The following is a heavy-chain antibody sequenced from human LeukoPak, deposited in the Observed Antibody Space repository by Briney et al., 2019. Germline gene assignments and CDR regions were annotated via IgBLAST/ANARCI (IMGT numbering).Heavy chain of an antibody. CDR1: GFTFSSYA. CDR2: ISGSGGST. J-gene: IGHJ6*03. V-gene: IGHV3-23*01. D-gene: IGHD1-7*01. Sequence: GGSLRLSCAASGFTFSSYAMSWVRQAPGKGLEWVSAISGSGGSTYYADSVKGRFTISRDNSKNTLYLQMNSLRAEDTAMYYCAKVDYNWNYIGDYYYMDVWGKGTTVTVSS. CDR3: AKVDYNWNYIGDYYYMDV.